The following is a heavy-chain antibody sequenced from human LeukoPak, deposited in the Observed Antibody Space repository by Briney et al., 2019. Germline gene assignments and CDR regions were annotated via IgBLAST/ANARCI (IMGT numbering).Heavy chain of an antibody. CDR1: GYTLTDYY. CDR2: ITPSSGGT. Sequence: GASVKVSCKASGYTLTDYYIHWVRQAPGQGLEWMGWITPSSGGTIYAQKFQGRVTMTRDTSISTAYMELSSLRSDDTAVYYCARQGVTAAENNYFYYYMDFWGKGTTVTVSS. V-gene: IGHV1-2*02. D-gene: IGHD6-13*01. J-gene: IGHJ6*03. CDR3: ARQGVTAAENNYFYYYMDF.